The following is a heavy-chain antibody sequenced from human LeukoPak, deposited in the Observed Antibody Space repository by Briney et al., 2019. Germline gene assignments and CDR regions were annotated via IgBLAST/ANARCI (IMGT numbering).Heavy chain of an antibody. J-gene: IGHJ5*02. CDR1: GYTFTSYG. CDR2: ISAYNGNT. Sequence: ASVKVSCTASGYTFTSYGISWVRQAPGQGLEWMGWISAYNGNTNYAQKLQGRVTMTTDTSTSTVYMELRSLRSDDTAVYYCAREVYGCSGGSCYEGENWFDPWGQGTLVTVSS. D-gene: IGHD2-15*01. V-gene: IGHV1-18*01. CDR3: AREVYGCSGGSCYEGENWFDP.